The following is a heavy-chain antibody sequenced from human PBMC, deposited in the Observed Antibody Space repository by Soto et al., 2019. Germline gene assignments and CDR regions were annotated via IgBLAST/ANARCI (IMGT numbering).Heavy chain of an antibody. J-gene: IGHJ6*03. Sequence: GGSLRLSCAASGFTFSSYGMHWVRQAPGKGLEWVAVISYDGSNKYYADSVKGRFTISRDNSKNTLYLQMNSLRAEDTAVYYCARSFSFGVDYYYYMAVWGKGTPVTVSS. CDR2: ISYDGSNK. CDR3: ARSFSFGVDYYYYMAV. D-gene: IGHD3-16*01. CDR1: GFTFSSYG. V-gene: IGHV3-30*03.